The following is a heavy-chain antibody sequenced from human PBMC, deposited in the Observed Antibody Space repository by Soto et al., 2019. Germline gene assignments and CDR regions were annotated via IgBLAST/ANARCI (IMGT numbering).Heavy chain of an antibody. V-gene: IGHV3-15*01. CDR3: TTDVAGFCSITSCNLGSWFDP. Sequence: EVQLVESGGGLVKPGGSLLLSCAASGFTFTNAWMSWVRQVPGKGLEWDGRIRSRTDGGTTDYAAPVKGRFTISRDDSKNTLYLQMNSLRTEDTAVYFCTTDVAGFCSITSCNLGSWFDPWGQGTLVTVSS. CDR2: IRSRTDGGTT. J-gene: IGHJ5*02. CDR1: GFTFTNAW. D-gene: IGHD2-2*01.